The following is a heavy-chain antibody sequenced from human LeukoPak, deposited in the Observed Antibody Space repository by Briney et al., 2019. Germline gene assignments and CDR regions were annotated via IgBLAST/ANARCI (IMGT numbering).Heavy chain of an antibody. Sequence: ASVKVSCKASGYTFTSYGISWVRQAPGQGLEWMGWISAYNGNTNYAQKLQGRVTMTTDTSTSTAYMELRSLRSDDTAVYYCARDVHYYDSRGYYYRGPSDYWGQGTLVTVSS. J-gene: IGHJ4*02. CDR3: ARDVHYYDSRGYYYRGPSDY. CDR1: GYTFTSYG. D-gene: IGHD3-22*01. V-gene: IGHV1-18*01. CDR2: ISAYNGNT.